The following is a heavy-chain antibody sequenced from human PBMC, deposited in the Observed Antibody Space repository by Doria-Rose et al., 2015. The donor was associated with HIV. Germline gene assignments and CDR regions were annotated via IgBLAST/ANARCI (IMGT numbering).Heavy chain of an antibody. Sequence: SGGGVVQPGRSLRLSCGASGFTFSSFAMHWVRQARGKGLEWVAVISYDGNNKYYADSVKDRFTISRDNSKNTLYLQMDSLRVEDTAVYKCARGLSGYSSGWLDPWGQGTLVTVSS. CDR2: ISYDGNNK. D-gene: IGHD5-12*01. V-gene: IGHV3-30-3*01. J-gene: IGHJ5*02. CDR3: ARGLSGYSSGWLDP. CDR1: GFTFSSFA.